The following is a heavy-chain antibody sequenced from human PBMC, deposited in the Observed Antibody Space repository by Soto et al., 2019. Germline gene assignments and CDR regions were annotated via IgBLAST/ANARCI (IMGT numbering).Heavy chain of an antibody. CDR1: GFTFSSYG. J-gene: IGHJ3*02. CDR3: ARDLSGDYGALDT. V-gene: IGHV3-33*01. CDR2: IWYDGSNK. D-gene: IGHD4-17*01. Sequence: GGSLRLSCAASGFTFSSYGMHWARQGPGKELEWVAVIWYDGSNKVYADSVKGRFTISKDNSKNTLYLQMNSLRAEDTAVYYCARDLSGDYGALDTWGQGTMVTVSS.